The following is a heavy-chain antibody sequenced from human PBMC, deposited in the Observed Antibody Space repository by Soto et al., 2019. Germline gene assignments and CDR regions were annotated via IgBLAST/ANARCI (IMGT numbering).Heavy chain of an antibody. Sequence: VQLVESGGGVVQPGRSLRLSCAASGSTFSNYGMHWVRQAPGKRPEWVAVIWYDGSNKYYGESVKGRFSISRDNSKNTLYLDINSLRTEDTAVYDCARDGGSHGPSYFDSWGQGSLVIVSS. CDR1: GSTFSNYG. V-gene: IGHV3-33*01. J-gene: IGHJ4*02. CDR3: ARDGGSHGPSYFDS. D-gene: IGHD3-16*01. CDR2: IWYDGSNK.